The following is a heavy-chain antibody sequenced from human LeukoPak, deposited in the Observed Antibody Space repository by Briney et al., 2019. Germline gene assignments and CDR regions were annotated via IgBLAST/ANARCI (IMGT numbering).Heavy chain of an antibody. V-gene: IGHV4-39*01. CDR2: IYYSGST. CDR3: TLDYYDSSGYRDFYYYYYMDV. Sequence: SSETLSLTCTVSGGSISSSSYYWGWIRQPPGKGLEWIGSIYYSGSTYYNPSLKSRVTISVDTSKNQLSLKLSSVTAADTAVYYCTLDYYDSSGYRDFYYYYYMDVWGKGTTVTVSS. D-gene: IGHD3-22*01. J-gene: IGHJ6*03. CDR1: GGSISSSSYY.